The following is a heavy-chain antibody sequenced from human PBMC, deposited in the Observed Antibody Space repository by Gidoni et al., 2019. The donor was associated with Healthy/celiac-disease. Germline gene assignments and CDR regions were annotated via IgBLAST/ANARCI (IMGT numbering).Heavy chain of an antibody. V-gene: IGHV4-39*01. CDR2: IYYSGST. CDR3: ARHYDFWSGYLFGWFDP. CDR1: GGSISSSSYY. Sequence: QLQLQESGPGLVKPSETLSLICTVSGGSISSSSYYWGWIRQPPGKGLEWIGSIYYSGSTYYTPSLKSRVTISVDTSKNQFSLKLSSVTAADTAVYYCARHYDFWSGYLFGWFDPWGQGTLVTVSS. J-gene: IGHJ5*02. D-gene: IGHD3-3*01.